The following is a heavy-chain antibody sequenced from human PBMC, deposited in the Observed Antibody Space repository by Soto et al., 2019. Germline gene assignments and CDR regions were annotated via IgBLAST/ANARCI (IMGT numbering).Heavy chain of an antibody. CDR1: GLDSA. Sequence: EVKLVESGGGLVQPGRSLRLSCAASGLDSAMHWVRQAPGKGLEWGSGIYWNNERIDYGDSVKGRFTISRDNAKNSLYLQMNSLRPEDTAVYYCVKDVLPGEADYWGQGTLVTVSS. D-gene: IGHD7-27*01. CDR2: IYWNNERI. V-gene: IGHV3-9*01. J-gene: IGHJ4*02. CDR3: VKDVLPGEADY.